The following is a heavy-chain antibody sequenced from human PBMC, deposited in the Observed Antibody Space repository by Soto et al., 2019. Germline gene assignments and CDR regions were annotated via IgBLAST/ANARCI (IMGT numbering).Heavy chain of an antibody. V-gene: IGHV3-23*01. Sequence: EVQLLESGGGLVQPGGSLRLSCAASGFTFSSYGMSWVRQAPGKGLGWVSAISGSGGSTYYADSVKGRFTIATDNSKNTLYLQMNSLRAEDTAVYYCAKSLSVGATTPFDYWGQGTLVTVSS. CDR1: GFTFSSYG. J-gene: IGHJ4*02. CDR3: AKSLSVGATTPFDY. CDR2: ISGSGGST. D-gene: IGHD1-26*01.